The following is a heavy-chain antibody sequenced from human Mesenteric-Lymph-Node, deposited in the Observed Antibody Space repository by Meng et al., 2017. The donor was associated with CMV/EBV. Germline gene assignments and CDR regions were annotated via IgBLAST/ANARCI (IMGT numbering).Heavy chain of an antibody. CDR2: IYWDDNK. D-gene: IGHD6-19*01. CDR1: LSLRRNGMG. CDR3: AHDPRGWYPHDWFDP. Sequence: LSLRRNGMGGGWIRKTPGKDMEWLEVIYWDDNKRYRPEMKSRLTVTKDTSKNEVVFTLTNMDPVDTATYYCAHDPRGWYPHDWFDPWGPGTLVTVSS. V-gene: IGHV2-5*02. J-gene: IGHJ5*02.